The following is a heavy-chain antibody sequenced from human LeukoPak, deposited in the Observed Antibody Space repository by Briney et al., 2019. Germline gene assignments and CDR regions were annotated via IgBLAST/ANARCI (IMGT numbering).Heavy chain of an antibody. CDR2: TKPDGSES. CDR1: GFTFGSYW. V-gene: IGHV3-7*01. Sequence: GGSLRLSCAASGFTFGSYWINWVRQTPGKGLEWVASTKPDGSESYYVDSLRGRFTISRDNANNSLHLHMNSLRAEDTAVYYCVRDYDYSWGTYRLDAFDIWGQGTMVTVSS. CDR3: VRDYDYSWGTYRLDAFDI. D-gene: IGHD3-16*02. J-gene: IGHJ3*02.